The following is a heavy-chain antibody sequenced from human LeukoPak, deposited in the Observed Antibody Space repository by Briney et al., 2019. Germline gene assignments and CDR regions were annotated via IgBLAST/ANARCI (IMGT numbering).Heavy chain of an antibody. CDR3: AREVEYYFDY. Sequence: PSETLSLTCAVYGGSFSGYYWSWIRQPAGKGLEWIGRIYTSGSTNYNPSLKSRVTMSVDTSKNQFSLKLSSVTAADTAVYYCAREVEYYFDYWGQGTLVTVSS. CDR1: GGSFSGYY. V-gene: IGHV4-4*07. D-gene: IGHD3-3*01. J-gene: IGHJ4*02. CDR2: IYTSGST.